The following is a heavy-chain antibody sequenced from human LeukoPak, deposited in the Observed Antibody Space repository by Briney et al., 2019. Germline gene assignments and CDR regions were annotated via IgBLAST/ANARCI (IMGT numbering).Heavy chain of an antibody. V-gene: IGHV1-46*01. D-gene: IGHD6-19*01. Sequence: ASVKVSCKASGYTFTSYSMHWVRQAPGQGLEWMGIINPRGGSTSHAQKFQGRVTMTRDMSTNTVSLEMSSLTSEDTGVYYCARSLYDSGWYSQFDYWGQGTLVTVSS. CDR3: ARSLYDSGWYSQFDY. CDR1: GYTFTSYS. J-gene: IGHJ4*02. CDR2: INPRGGST.